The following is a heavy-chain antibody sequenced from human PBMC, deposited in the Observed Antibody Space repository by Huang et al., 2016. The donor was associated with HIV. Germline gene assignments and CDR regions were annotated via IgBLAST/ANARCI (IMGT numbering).Heavy chain of an antibody. CDR2: VNGSGAT. D-gene: IGHD3-3*01. CDR1: GGSFTGNY. CDR3: ARQWTILEWLLGLDV. J-gene: IGHJ6*02. V-gene: IGHV4-34*02. Sequence: QMQLQQRGAGLLKPSETLSLTCGVSGGSFTGNYLTWIRQAPGKGLEWIGEVNGSGATNYKPSLNGRVTISLDKSNRELSLNLRSVTAADTAVYYCARQWTILEWLLGLDVWGQGTTVIVSS.